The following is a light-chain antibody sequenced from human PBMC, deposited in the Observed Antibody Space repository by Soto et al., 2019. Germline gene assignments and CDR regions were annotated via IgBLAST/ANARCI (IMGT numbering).Light chain of an antibody. CDR1: QSVSRN. CDR3: QQYNDWPPSYT. CDR2: GAS. V-gene: IGKV3-15*01. J-gene: IGKJ2*01. Sequence: IVMTQSPATLSVSPGERATLSCRASQSVSRNLAWYQQKPGQAPRLLIYGASTRATGIPARFSGSGSGTEFTLTISSLQSEDFAVYYCQQYNDWPPSYTFGQGTKLEIE.